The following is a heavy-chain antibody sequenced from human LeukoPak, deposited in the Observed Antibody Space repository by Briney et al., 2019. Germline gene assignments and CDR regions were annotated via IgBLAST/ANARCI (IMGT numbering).Heavy chain of an antibody. J-gene: IGHJ6*03. V-gene: IGHV3-43*02. CDR1: GFAFDDYA. D-gene: IGHD2-2*01. CDR2: ISGDGGST. Sequence: TGGSLRLSCAASGFAFDDYAMHWVRQAPGKGLEWVSLISGDGGSTYYADSVKGRFTISRDNSKNSLYLQMNSLRTEDTALYYCAKDNLPMYYYYYMDVWGKGTTVTVSS. CDR3: AKDNLPMYYYYYMDV.